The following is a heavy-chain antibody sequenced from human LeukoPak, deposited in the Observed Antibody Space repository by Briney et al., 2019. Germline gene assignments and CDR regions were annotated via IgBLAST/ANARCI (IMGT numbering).Heavy chain of an antibody. CDR1: GFTFSSHG. CDR3: AKRGYCSGGRCYSFHFDY. V-gene: IGHV3-30*18. CDR2: MSYDGTNK. Sequence: PGGSLRLSCEASGFTFSSHGMHWVRQAPGKGLEWVALMSYDGTNKVYADSVKGRFTISRDNSKNTLYLEMNNLRAEDTAVYYCAKRGYCSGGRCYSFHFDYWGQGTLVTVSS. D-gene: IGHD2-15*01. J-gene: IGHJ4*02.